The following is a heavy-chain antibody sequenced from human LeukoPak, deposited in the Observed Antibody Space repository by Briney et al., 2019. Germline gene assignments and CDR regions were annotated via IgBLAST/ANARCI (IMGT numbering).Heavy chain of an antibody. Sequence: GGSLRLSCAASGFTFSSYSMSWVRQAPGKGLEWVSYISSGSDTIYYADSVKGRFTISRGNAKNSLYLQMNSLRDEDTAVYYCARKYEQTWGQGTLVTVSS. V-gene: IGHV3-48*02. CDR1: GFTFSSYS. CDR3: ARKYEQT. J-gene: IGHJ4*02. CDR2: ISSGSDTI. D-gene: IGHD2-2*01.